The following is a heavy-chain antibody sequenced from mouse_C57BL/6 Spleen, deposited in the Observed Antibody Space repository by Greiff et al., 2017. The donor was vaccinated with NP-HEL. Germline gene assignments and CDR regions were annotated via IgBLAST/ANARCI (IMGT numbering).Heavy chain of an antibody. Sequence: LQQSGASVKISCKASGYAFSSYWMNWVKQRPGKGLEWIGQIYPGDGDTNYNGKFKGKATLTADKSSSTAYMQLSSLTSEDSAVYFCARRAYDDYDGSYYFDYWGQGTTLTVSS. CDR1: GYAFSSYW. CDR3: ARRAYDDYDGSYYFDY. CDR2: IYPGDGDT. J-gene: IGHJ2*01. V-gene: IGHV1-80*01. D-gene: IGHD2-4*01.